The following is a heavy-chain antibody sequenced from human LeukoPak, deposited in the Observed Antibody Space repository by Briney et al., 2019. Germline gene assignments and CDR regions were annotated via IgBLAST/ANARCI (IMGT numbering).Heavy chain of an antibody. J-gene: IGHJ4*02. V-gene: IGHV4-34*01. CDR2: INHSGST. D-gene: IGHD3-22*01. CDR1: GGSFIGYY. Sequence: SETLSLTCAVYGGSFIGYYWSWIRQPPGKGLEWIGEINHSGSTNYNPSLKSRVTISVDTSKNQFSLKLSSVTAADTAVYYCATQYDSSGYYYFGYWGQGTLVTVSS. CDR3: ATQYDSSGYYYFGY.